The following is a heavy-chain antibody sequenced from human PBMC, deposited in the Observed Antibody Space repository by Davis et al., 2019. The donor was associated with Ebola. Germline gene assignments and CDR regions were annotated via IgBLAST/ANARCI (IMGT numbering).Heavy chain of an antibody. Sequence: GESLKISCAASGFTFSSHAMTWVRQAPGKGLEWVSAISGSGGSTYYADSVTGRFTISRDNSKKTLYLQMNSLRAEDTAVYYCAKSGLSFGVVKYHYGMDVWGKGTTVTVSS. D-gene: IGHD3-3*01. CDR2: ISGSGGST. CDR3: AKSGLSFGVVKYHYGMDV. J-gene: IGHJ6*04. V-gene: IGHV3-23*01. CDR1: GFTFSSHA.